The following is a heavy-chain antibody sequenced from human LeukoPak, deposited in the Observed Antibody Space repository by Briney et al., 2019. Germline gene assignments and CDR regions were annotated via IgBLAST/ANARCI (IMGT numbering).Heavy chain of an antibody. CDR2: TYYSGNT. D-gene: IGHD3-3*01. J-gene: IGHJ4*02. CDR1: GGSIDNYY. V-gene: IGHV4-59*01. Sequence: SETLSHTCTVSGGSIDNYYWSWIRQPPGKGLEWIGYTYYSGNTYYIPSLESRVTISVDRSKNQFSLKLSSVTAADTAVYYCARHLWRSYHKFDYWGQGTLVTVSS. CDR3: ARHLWRSYHKFDY.